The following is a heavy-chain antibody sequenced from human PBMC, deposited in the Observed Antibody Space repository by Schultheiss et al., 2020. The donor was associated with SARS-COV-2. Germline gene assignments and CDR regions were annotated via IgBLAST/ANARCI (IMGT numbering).Heavy chain of an antibody. V-gene: IGHV1-2*04. CDR3: ARGGQWRVRGFHFDY. Sequence: ASVKVSCKASGYTFTGYYMHWVRQAPGQGLEWMGWINPNSGGTNYAQKFQGWVTMTRDTSISTAYMELSRLRSDDTAVYYCARGGQWRVRGFHFDYWGQGTLVTGSS. J-gene: IGHJ4*02. D-gene: IGHD6-19*01. CDR1: GYTFTGYY. CDR2: INPNSGGT.